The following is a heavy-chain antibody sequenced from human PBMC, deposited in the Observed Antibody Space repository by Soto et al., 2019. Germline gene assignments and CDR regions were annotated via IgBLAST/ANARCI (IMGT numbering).Heavy chain of an antibody. D-gene: IGHD3-10*01. J-gene: IGHJ4*02. Sequence: GGSLRLSCAASGFTFSRFELHWVRQAPGKGLEWISYISSSGSTAYYASSVEGRFTISRDNANNSVYLQMDSLRAEDTAIYYCTRAAWFPYLSFYWAQGALVTVSS. CDR2: ISSSGSTA. CDR3: TRAAWFPYLSFY. CDR1: GFTFSRFE. V-gene: IGHV3-48*03.